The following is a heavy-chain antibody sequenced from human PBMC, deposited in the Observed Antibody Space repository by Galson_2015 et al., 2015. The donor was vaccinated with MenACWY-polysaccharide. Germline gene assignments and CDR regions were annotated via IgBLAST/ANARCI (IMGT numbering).Heavy chain of an antibody. Sequence: SLRLSCAASGFTFSSYSMNWVRQAPGKGLEWVSYISSSSSTIYYADSVKGRFTISRDNAKNSLFLQMNSLRAEDTAVYYCARLHCSSTSCYSTDYYYYGMDVWGQGTTVTVSS. V-gene: IGHV3-48*01. CDR1: GFTFSSYS. D-gene: IGHD2-2*01. CDR2: ISSSSSTI. CDR3: ARLHCSSTSCYSTDYYYYGMDV. J-gene: IGHJ6*02.